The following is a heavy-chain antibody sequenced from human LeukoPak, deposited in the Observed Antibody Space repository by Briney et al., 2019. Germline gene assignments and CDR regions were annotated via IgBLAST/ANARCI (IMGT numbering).Heavy chain of an antibody. V-gene: IGHV4-39*01. D-gene: IGHD3-22*01. CDR3: ARLRYYDSSGISDY. CDR2: IHHSGST. CDR1: GAYISSYSYY. Sequence: SETLSLTCSVSGAYISSYSYYWGWIRQPPGKGLEWNGNIHHSGSTDYNPSLKSRVTISADASKNHFSLKLSSVTAADTAVYYCARLRYYDSSGISDYWGQGTLVSVSS. J-gene: IGHJ4*02.